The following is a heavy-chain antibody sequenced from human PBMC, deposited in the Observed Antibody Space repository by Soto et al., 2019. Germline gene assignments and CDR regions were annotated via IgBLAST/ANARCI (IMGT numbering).Heavy chain of an antibody. CDR2: ISSSSSYI. CDR3: ASPIAVAGTEYFQH. CDR1: GFTFSSDS. D-gene: IGHD6-19*01. V-gene: IGHV3-21*01. Sequence: GGSLRLSCAAPGFTFSSDSMNWVRQAPGKGLEWVSSISSSSSYIYYADSVKGRFTISRDNAKNSLYLQMNSLRAEDTAVYYCASPIAVAGTEYFQHWGQGTLVTVSS. J-gene: IGHJ1*01.